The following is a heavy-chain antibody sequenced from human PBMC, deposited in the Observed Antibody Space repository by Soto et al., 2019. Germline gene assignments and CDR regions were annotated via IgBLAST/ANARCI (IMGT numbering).Heavy chain of an antibody. D-gene: IGHD3-10*01. CDR2: INHSGST. CDR3: ARCRMVRGVSIWFDP. V-gene: IGHV4-34*01. CDR1: GGSFSGYY. J-gene: IGHJ5*02. Sequence: QVQLQQWGAGLLKPSETLSLTCAVYGGSFSGYYWSWIRQPPGKGLEWIGEINHSGSTNYNPSLKSRVTISVDPSKNQFPLKLSSVTAADTAVYYCARCRMVRGVSIWFDPWGQGTLVTVSS.